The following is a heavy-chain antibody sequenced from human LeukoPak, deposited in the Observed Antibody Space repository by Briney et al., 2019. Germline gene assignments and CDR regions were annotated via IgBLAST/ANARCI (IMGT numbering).Heavy chain of an antibody. J-gene: IGHJ3*01. V-gene: IGHV4-31*03. Sequence: PSQTLSLTCTVSGGSISSGGYYWSWIRQHPGKGLEWIGYIYYSGSTYYNPSLKSRVTISVDTSKNQFSLQLNSVTPEDTAVYYCVRDDGIGLDAFDVWSPGTMVTVSS. CDR3: VRDDGIGLDAFDV. CDR2: IYYSGST. D-gene: IGHD1-14*01. CDR1: GGSISSGGYY.